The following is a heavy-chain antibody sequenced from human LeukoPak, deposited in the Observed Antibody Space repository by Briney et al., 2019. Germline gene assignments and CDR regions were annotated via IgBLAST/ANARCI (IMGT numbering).Heavy chain of an antibody. D-gene: IGHD2-21*01. V-gene: IGHV3-23*01. CDR3: AKNADIVATYNYFDY. CDR2: IRGSGGST. CDR1: GFTFSVYA. Sequence: GGSLRLSCAASGFTFSVYAMSWVRQAPGKGLEWVSVIRGSGGSTYYADSVKGRFTISRDNSKNTLSLRMNSLRAEDTAVYYCAKNADIVATYNYFDYWGQGPLVTVSS. J-gene: IGHJ4*02.